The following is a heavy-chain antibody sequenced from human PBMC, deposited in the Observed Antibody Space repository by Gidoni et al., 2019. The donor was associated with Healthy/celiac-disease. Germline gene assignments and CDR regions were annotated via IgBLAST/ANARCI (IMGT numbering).Heavy chain of an antibody. Sequence: EVQLVESGGGLIQPGGSLRLSCAASGFTVRSNYMSWVRQAPGKGLEWVSVIYSGGSTYYADSVKGRFTISRDNSKNTLYLQLNSLRAEDTAVYYCARDNPSIAAGYNWFDPWGQGTLVTVSS. CDR3: ARDNPSIAAGYNWFDP. J-gene: IGHJ5*02. CDR2: IYSGGST. CDR1: GFTVRSNY. D-gene: IGHD6-6*01. V-gene: IGHV3-53*01.